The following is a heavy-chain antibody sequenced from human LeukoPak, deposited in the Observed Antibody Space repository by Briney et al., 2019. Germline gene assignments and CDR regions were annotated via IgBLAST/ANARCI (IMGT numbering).Heavy chain of an antibody. D-gene: IGHD3-3*01. CDR3: ARVPRRDFWSGYSFDP. V-gene: IGHV1-69*06. J-gene: IGHJ5*02. Sequence: SVKVSCKASGGTFSSYAISWVRQAPGQGLERMGGIIPIFGTANYAQKFQGRVTITADKSTSTAYMELSSLRSEDTAVYYCARVPRRDFWSGYSFDPWGQGTLVTVSS. CDR2: IIPIFGTA. CDR1: GGTFSSYA.